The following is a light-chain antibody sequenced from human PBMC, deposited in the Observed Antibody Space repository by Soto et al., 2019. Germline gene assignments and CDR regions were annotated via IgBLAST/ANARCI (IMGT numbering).Light chain of an antibody. CDR2: EVS. CDR3: SSHTPYSTRV. J-gene: IGLJ1*01. Sequence: QSALTQPASVSGSPGQSIAISCTGTSSDIGSYNYVSWYQQHPGKAPKLMIHEVSNRPSAVSDRFSGSKSGNTASLTISGLQADDEADYYCSSHTPYSTRVFGTGTKVTVL. CDR1: SSDIGSYNY. V-gene: IGLV2-14*01.